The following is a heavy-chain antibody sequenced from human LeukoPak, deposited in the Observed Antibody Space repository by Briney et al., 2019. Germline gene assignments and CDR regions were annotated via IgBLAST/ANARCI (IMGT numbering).Heavy chain of an antibody. CDR2: ISFDGSNT. J-gene: IGHJ4*02. Sequence: GGSLRLSCAASGFTFSTYTMHWVRQAPGKGLEWVAFISFDGSNTYYADSVKGRFTISRDNSKNTLYLQMNSLRAEDAAVYYCARAGYYLSPYFFDYWGQGTLVTVSS. CDR1: GFTFSTYT. D-gene: IGHD3-3*01. V-gene: IGHV3-30-3*01. CDR3: ARAGYYLSPYFFDY.